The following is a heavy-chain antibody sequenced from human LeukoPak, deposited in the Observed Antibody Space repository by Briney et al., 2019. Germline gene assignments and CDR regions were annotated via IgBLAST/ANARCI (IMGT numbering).Heavy chain of an antibody. Sequence: PSETLSLTCTVSGYPISSGYYWGWIRQPPGKGLEWIGNIYHSGGTYYNPSLKSRVTISVDTSKNQISLKLSSVTAADTAVYYCARRSYFDSSGYYFEDAFDIWGQGTMVIVSS. J-gene: IGHJ3*02. D-gene: IGHD3-22*01. CDR1: GYPISSGYY. V-gene: IGHV4-38-2*02. CDR3: ARRSYFDSSGYYFEDAFDI. CDR2: IYHSGGT.